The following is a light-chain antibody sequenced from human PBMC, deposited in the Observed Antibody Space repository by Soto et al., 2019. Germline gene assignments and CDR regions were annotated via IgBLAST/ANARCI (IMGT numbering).Light chain of an antibody. J-gene: IGKJ2*01. CDR1: QSVSSN. Sequence: EIVMTQSPATLSVSPGERATLSCRASQSVSSNLAWYQQKPGQAPRLLIFGTSTRATGVPARFSGSGSGTEFTLTISSLRSEDVAVYYCQQSAGSPYTFGQGTKLEIK. CDR3: QQSAGSPYT. CDR2: GTS. V-gene: IGKV3-15*01.